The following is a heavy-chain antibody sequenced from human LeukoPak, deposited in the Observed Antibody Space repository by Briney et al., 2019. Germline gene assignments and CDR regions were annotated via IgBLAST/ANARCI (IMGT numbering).Heavy chain of an antibody. Sequence: GGSLRLSCAASGFTFSSYAMSWVRQAPGKGLEWVSAITGSGDSTYYADSVKGRFTISRDNSKNTLYLQMNSLRAEDTAVYYCARARWYYDSSPGAFGIWGQGTMVTVSS. D-gene: IGHD3-22*01. CDR2: ITGSGDST. V-gene: IGHV3-23*01. CDR3: ARARWYYDSSPGAFGI. J-gene: IGHJ3*02. CDR1: GFTFSSYA.